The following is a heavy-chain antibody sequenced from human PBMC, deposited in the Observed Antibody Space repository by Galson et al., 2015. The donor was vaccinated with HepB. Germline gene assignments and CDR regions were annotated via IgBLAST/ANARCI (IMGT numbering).Heavy chain of an antibody. Sequence: SVKVSCKASGYTFTGYYMHWVRQAPGQGLEWMGRINPNSGGTNYAQKFQGRVTMTRDTSISTAYMELSRLRSDDTAVYYCARDMVQGVIIKSIGYWGQGTLVTVSS. CDR1: GYTFTGYY. J-gene: IGHJ4*02. CDR2: INPNSGGT. CDR3: ARDMVQGVIIKSIGY. D-gene: IGHD3-10*01. V-gene: IGHV1-2*06.